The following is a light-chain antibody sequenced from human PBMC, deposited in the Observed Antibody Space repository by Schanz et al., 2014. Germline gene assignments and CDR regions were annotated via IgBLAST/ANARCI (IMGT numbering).Light chain of an antibody. V-gene: IGLV2-8*01. CDR3: CSYAGSSTSWV. CDR1: SSDIGRYNY. J-gene: IGLJ3*02. CDR2: DVT. Sequence: QSALTQLPSASGSPGQSVTISCTGTSSDIGRYNYVSWYQHHPGKAPKLLIYDVTKRPSGVPDRFSGSKSGNTASLTVSGLQAEDEADYYCCSYAGSSTSWVFGGGTKLTVL.